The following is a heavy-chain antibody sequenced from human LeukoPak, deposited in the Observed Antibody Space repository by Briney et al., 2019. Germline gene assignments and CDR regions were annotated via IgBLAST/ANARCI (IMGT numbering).Heavy chain of an antibody. V-gene: IGHV3-30*18. D-gene: IGHD4-23*01. CDR1: GFTFSTYG. CDR3: AKVGYGGNTDYWYFDL. Sequence: GRSLRLSCAASGFTFSTYGMHWVRQAPGKGLEWVAVISYDESSQYYADSVKGRFTISRDNSKNTLYLQMDSLRAEDTAVYYCAKVGYGGNTDYWYFDLWGRGTLVAVSS. CDR2: ISYDESSQ. J-gene: IGHJ2*01.